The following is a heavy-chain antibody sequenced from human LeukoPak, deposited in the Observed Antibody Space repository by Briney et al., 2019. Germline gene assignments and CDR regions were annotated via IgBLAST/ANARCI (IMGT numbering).Heavy chain of an antibody. J-gene: IGHJ6*02. Sequence: GSLRLSCAASGFTVSSNYMSWVRQAPGKGLEWVSVIYSGGSTYYADSVKGRFTISRDNSKNTLYLQMNSLRAEDTAVYYCARSDTAMETGMDVWGQGTTDTVSS. D-gene: IGHD5-18*01. CDR1: GFTVSSNY. CDR3: ARSDTAMETGMDV. V-gene: IGHV3-53*01. CDR2: IYSGGST.